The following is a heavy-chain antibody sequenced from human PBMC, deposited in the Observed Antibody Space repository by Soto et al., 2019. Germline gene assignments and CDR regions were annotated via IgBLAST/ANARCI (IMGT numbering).Heavy chain of an antibody. CDR2: ISDGGDLI. CDR1: GFPFSNHA. V-gene: IGHV3-23*01. Sequence: PGGSLRLSCAGSGFPFSNHAMSWVRQAPGKGLEWVSGISDGGDLIYYADSVKGRFSMSRDNSENMLYLQMTNLRAEDTAIYFCAKRQGTGLAAKNFDFWGQGTLVTVSS. D-gene: IGHD2-15*01. CDR3: AKRQGTGLAAKNFDF. J-gene: IGHJ4*02.